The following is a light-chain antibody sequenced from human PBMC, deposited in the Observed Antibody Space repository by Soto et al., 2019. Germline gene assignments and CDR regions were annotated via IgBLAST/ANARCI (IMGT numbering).Light chain of an antibody. V-gene: IGKV3D-15*01. CDR2: YIS. CDR1: QSAGNF. Sequence: DIVMTQSRATLSVSPGETASLSCRASQSAGNFLAWYQQKXGXAPRLLIYYISTRATCLPARFSGSGPGRELPVTINSVQGEDSAVYYFKQHNQWPITFGPGTRLEIK. CDR3: KQHNQWPIT. J-gene: IGKJ5*01.